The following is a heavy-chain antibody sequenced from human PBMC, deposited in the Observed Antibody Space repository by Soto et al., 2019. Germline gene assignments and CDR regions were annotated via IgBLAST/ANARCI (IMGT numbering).Heavy chain of an antibody. CDR2: IIPSFGTA. CDR1: GGTFSRYA. J-gene: IGHJ6*02. D-gene: IGHD2-2*01. Sequence: AVKVSCKACGGTFSRYAISWVRQAPGQGLEWMGGIIPSFGTANYAQKFQGRVTITADESTSTAYMELSSLRSEDTAVYYCARGTDCSSTSCSTPYYYYYGMDVWGQGTTVTVSS. CDR3: ARGTDCSSTSCSTPYYYYYGMDV. V-gene: IGHV1-69*13.